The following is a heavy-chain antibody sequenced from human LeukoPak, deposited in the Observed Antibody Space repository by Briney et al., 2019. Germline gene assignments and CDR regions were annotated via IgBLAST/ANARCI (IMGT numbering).Heavy chain of an antibody. CDR1: GFTISSNY. D-gene: IGHD6-19*01. CDR2: IYSGGST. V-gene: IGHV3-66*01. Sequence: GGSLRLSCAASGFTISSNYMSWVRQAPGKGLEWVSVIYSGGSTYYADSVKGRFTISSDNSTNTLYLQMNSLRAEDTPVYYWAKASSGWYPVDYWGQGTLVTVS. CDR3: AKASSGWYPVDY. J-gene: IGHJ4*02.